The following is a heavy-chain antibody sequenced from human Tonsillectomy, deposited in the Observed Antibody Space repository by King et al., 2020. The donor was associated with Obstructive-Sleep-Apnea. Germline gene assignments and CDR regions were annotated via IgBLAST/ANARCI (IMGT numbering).Heavy chain of an antibody. CDR3: ARSYCSGGSCYSVRYNWFDP. CDR2: IYYSGST. J-gene: IGHJ5*02. V-gene: IGHV4-31*03. Sequence: QLQESGPGLVKPSQTLSLTCTVSGGSISSGGYYWSWIRPHPGKGLEWIGYIYYSGSTYYNPSLKSRVTMSVDTSKNQFSLKLSSVTAADTAVYYCARSYCSGGSCYSVRYNWFDPWGQGTLVTVSS. D-gene: IGHD2-15*01. CDR1: GGSISSGGYY.